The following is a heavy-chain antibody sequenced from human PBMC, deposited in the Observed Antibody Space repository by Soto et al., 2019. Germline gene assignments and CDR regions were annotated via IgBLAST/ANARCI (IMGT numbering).Heavy chain of an antibody. J-gene: IGHJ4*02. CDR1: GGSISTYY. CDR3: ARDSSGYYRAFDY. CDR2: IYYSGST. Sequence: SETLSLTCTVSGGSISTYYWSWIRQPPGKGLEWIGFIYYSGSTHYNPSLKSRVTISLDTSKNQFSLMLSSVTAADTAVYYCARDSSGYYRAFDYWGQGTLVTVSS. V-gene: IGHV4-59*01. D-gene: IGHD3-22*01.